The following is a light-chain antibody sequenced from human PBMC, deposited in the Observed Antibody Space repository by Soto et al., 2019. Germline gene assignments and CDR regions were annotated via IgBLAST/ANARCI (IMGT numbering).Light chain of an antibody. CDR1: TGTVTSGHY. CDR2: DTS. V-gene: IGLV7-46*01. Sequence: QTVVTQEPSLTVSPGGTVTLTCGSNTGTVTSGHYPYWFQQKPGQAPRTLIYDTSNKHSWTPARFSGSLLGGKAALTLSGAQPEDEAEYYCLLSHSGSRVFGGGTQLTVL. CDR3: LLSHSGSRV. J-gene: IGLJ2*01.